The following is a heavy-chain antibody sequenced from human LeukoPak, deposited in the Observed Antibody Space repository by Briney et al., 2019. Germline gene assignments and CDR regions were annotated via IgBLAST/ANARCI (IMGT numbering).Heavy chain of an antibody. Sequence: PGGSLTLACAVAGFTLTDYGTACVRQAPGKGLEWVSGINWNGGSTGYADSVKGRFTISRDNAKNSLSLQMNSLRAEDTALYYCARGGKWVDIWGQGIMVTVSS. V-gene: IGHV3-20*04. CDR3: ARGGKWVDI. CDR2: INWNGGST. CDR1: GFTLTDYG. J-gene: IGHJ4*02. D-gene: IGHD1-26*01.